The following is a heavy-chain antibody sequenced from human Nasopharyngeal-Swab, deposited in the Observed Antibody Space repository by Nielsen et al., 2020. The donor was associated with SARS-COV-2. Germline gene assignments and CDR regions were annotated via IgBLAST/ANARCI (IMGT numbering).Heavy chain of an antibody. D-gene: IGHD5-12*01. CDR3: ARAGVATSYYYYYGMDV. CDR1: GFTFSSYG. CDR2: IGTAGDT. Sequence: GESLKISCAASGFTFSSYGMHWVRQATGKGLEWVSAIGTAGDTYYPGSVKGRFTISRENAKNSLYLQMNSLRAGDTAVYYCARAGVATSYYYYYGMDVWGQGTTVTVSS. J-gene: IGHJ6*02. V-gene: IGHV3-13*01.